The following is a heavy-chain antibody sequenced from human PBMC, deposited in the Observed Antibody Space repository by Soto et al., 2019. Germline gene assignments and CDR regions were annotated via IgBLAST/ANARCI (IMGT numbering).Heavy chain of an antibody. CDR1: GGTFSSYA. D-gene: IGHD6-13*01. CDR3: ARPQPDSSSYKHDYYGMDV. J-gene: IGHJ6*02. V-gene: IGHV1-69*01. Sequence: QVQLVQSGAEVKKPGSSVKVSCKASGGTFSSYAISWVRQAPGQGLEWMGGIIPIFGTANYAQKFQGRVTITADEATSTAYMELSSLRSEDTAVYYCARPQPDSSSYKHDYYGMDVWGQGTTVTVSS. CDR2: IIPIFGTA.